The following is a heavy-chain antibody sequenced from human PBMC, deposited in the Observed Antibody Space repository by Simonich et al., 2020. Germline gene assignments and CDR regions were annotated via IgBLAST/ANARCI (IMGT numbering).Heavy chain of an antibody. J-gene: IGHJ3*02. V-gene: IGHV3-74*01. CDR3: ARDYSNYDAFDI. CDR2: INSDGSST. CDR1: GFTFSSYW. D-gene: IGHD4-4*01. Sequence: EVQLVESGGGLVQPGGSLRLSCAASGFTFSSYWMHWVRQAPGKGLGWVSCINSDGSSTSYANSVKGRFTISRDNAKNTLYRQMNSLRAEDTAVYYCARDYSNYDAFDIWGQGTMVTVSS.